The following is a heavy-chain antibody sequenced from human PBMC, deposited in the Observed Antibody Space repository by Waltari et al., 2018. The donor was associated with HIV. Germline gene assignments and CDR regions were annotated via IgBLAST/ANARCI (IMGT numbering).Heavy chain of an antibody. CDR3: TTDEFYYGNSGYFDY. Sequence: EVQLVESGGDLVKPGGCLRLSCAASGFTFSNACMNWVRQAPGKGPEWVGRIKSKADGGTTDYAAPVKGRFTISRDDSKNTLYLQMNSLRFEDTAVYYCTTDEFYYGNSGYFDYWGQGTLVTVSS. CDR1: GFTFSNAC. V-gene: IGHV3-15*05. J-gene: IGHJ4*02. CDR2: IKSKADGGTT. D-gene: IGHD3-22*01.